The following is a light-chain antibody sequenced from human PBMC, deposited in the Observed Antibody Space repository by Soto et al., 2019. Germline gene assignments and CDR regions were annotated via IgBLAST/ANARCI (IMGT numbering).Light chain of an antibody. CDR2: WAS. V-gene: IGKV4-1*01. CDR1: QSVLISSNNKNY. J-gene: IGKJ2*01. CDR3: QQYSTTPS. Sequence: DIVMTQSPDSLTVSLGERTTINCKSSQSVLISSNNKNYLAWYQQKPGQPPKLLIYWASTRESGVPDRFSGSGSGTDFTLTINALQAEDVAVYYCQQYSTTPSFGQGTKLKIK.